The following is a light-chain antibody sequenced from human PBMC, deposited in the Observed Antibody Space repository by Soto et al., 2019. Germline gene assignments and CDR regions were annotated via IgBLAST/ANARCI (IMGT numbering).Light chain of an antibody. J-gene: IGLJ1*01. CDR2: RND. CDR3: AKWDDSLRVYV. CDR1: NSRSGSNY. Sequence: QSVLPQPPSASGTPGQRVTISCSTTNSRSGSNYVYWYQQLPGAAPKLLIYRNDQRPSGVPDRFSASKSGTSASLAISCFRSEEEADYFGAKWDDSLRVYVFGSGTKLTVL. V-gene: IGLV1-47*01.